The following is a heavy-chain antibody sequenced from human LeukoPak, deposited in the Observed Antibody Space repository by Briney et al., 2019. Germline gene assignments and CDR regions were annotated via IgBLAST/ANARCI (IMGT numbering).Heavy chain of an antibody. CDR2: ISWNSGSI. V-gene: IGHV3-9*01. Sequence: GGSLRLSCAASGFTFDDYAMHWVRQAPGKGLEWVSGISWNSGSIGYADSVKGRFTISRDNAKNSLYLQMNSLRAEDTAMYYCARRGGYRNYYYYMDVWGKGTTVTVSS. J-gene: IGHJ6*03. D-gene: IGHD3-22*01. CDR3: ARRGGYRNYYYYMDV. CDR1: GFTFDDYA.